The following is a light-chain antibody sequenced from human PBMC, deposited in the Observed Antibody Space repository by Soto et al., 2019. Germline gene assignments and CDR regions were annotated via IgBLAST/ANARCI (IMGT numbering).Light chain of an antibody. Sequence: EVVLTQSPGTLSLSPGERATLFCRASQSVSGRLAWYQQKPGQAPRLVMSGTSTRASGTPVRFRGGGSGTDYTLTITRLEPEDFALYYCQQYGASPISFGQGTRLEIK. J-gene: IGKJ5*01. V-gene: IGKV3-20*01. CDR3: QQYGASPIS. CDR1: QSVSGR. CDR2: GTS.